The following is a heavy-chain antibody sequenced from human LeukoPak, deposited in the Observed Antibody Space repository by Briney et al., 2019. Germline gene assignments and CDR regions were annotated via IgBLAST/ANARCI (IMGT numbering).Heavy chain of an antibody. CDR3: AKSKFQLLYLDY. CDR1: GFTFSTYA. CDR2: ISGSGGTT. J-gene: IGHJ4*02. V-gene: IGHV3-23*01. D-gene: IGHD2-2*02. Sequence: GSLRLSCAASGFTFSTYAMNWVRQAPGKGLEWVSAISGSGGTTYYADSVKGRFTISRGNSKNTLYLQMNSLRAEDTAVYYCAKSKFQLLYLDYWGQGTLVTVSS.